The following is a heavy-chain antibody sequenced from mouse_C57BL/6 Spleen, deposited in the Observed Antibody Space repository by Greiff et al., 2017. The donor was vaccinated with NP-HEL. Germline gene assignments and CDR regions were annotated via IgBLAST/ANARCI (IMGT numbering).Heavy chain of an antibody. Sequence: QVQLKESGAELVRPGASVKLSCKASGYTFTDYYINWVKQRPGQGLEWIARIYPGSGNTYYNEKFKGKATLTAEKSSSTAYMQLSSLTSEDSAVYFCARQEIYYGNFHAMDYWGQGTSVTVSS. CDR3: ARQEIYYGNFHAMDY. J-gene: IGHJ4*01. D-gene: IGHD2-1*01. CDR2: IYPGSGNT. CDR1: GYTFTDYY. V-gene: IGHV1-76*01.